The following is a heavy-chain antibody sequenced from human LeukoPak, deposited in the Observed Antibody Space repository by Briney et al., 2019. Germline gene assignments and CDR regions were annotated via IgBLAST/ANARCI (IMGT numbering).Heavy chain of an antibody. CDR1: GDSISSGTYF. Sequence: TSETLSLTCTVSGDSISSGTYFWGWVRQPPGQGLEWIGSIYYSGSTYYNPSLKSRVTISVDTSKNQFSLKLSSVTAADTAVYYCARVSRPDGSGSYSNYFDYWGQGTLVTVSS. D-gene: IGHD3-10*01. J-gene: IGHJ4*02. CDR3: ARVSRPDGSGSYSNYFDY. V-gene: IGHV4-39*07. CDR2: IYYSGST.